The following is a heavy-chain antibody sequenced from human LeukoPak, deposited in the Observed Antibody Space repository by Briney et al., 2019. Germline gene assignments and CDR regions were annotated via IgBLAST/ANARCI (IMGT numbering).Heavy chain of an antibody. J-gene: IGHJ4*02. CDR3: ARVINGSFDY. V-gene: IGHV4-59*01. Sequence: SETLSLTCTVSGGSISSYYWSWIRQPPGKGLEWIGYIYHSGSTNYNPSLKSRVTISVDKSKNQFSLKLKSVTAADTAVYYCARVINGSFDYWGQGTLVTVSS. CDR1: GGSISSYY. D-gene: IGHD3-10*01. CDR2: IYHSGST.